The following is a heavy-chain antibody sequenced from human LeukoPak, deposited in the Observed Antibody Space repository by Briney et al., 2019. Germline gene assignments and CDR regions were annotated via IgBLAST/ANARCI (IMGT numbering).Heavy chain of an antibody. D-gene: IGHD6-19*01. J-gene: IGHJ4*02. CDR3: ARLLPSLLYIAVAGTGRFDY. CDR1: GGSFSSYY. CDR2: INHSGST. V-gene: IGHV4-34*01. Sequence: SETLCLTCAAYGGSFSSYYWSWVRHPPGTGMEWNGEINHSGSTNNNPSLKSRVTISVATSKNQFSLKLSSVTAANTAVYYCARLLPSLLYIAVAGTGRFDYWGQGTLVTVSS.